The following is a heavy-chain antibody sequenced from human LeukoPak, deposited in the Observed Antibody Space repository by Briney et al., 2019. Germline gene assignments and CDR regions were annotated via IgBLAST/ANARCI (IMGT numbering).Heavy chain of an antibody. CDR3: ARAKKRSGRSRNFYLDV. V-gene: IGHV4-61*09. Sequence: PSETLSLTCTVSDDPINSGVYYWNWIRQPPGKGLEWIGHIYTSGTTTNSNPSLKCRVAISLDTSKNHFSLKLSSVTAADTAVYYCARAKKRSGRSRNFYLDVWGKGTTVTVSS. CDR1: DDPINSGVYY. CDR2: IYTSGTTT. J-gene: IGHJ6*03. D-gene: IGHD1-26*01.